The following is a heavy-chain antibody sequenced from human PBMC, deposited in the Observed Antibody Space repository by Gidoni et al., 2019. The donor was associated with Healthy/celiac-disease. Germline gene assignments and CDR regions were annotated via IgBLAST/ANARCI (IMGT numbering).Heavy chain of an antibody. J-gene: IGHJ4*02. CDR2: MSSSGSTI. CDR1: GFTFSSYE. CDR3: ATQLVMDY. Sequence: EVHLVESGGGLVQPGGSLSLSCAASGFTFSSYEMNWVRQAPGKGLEWVSYMSSSGSTIYYADSVKGRFTISRDNAKNSLYLQMNSLRAEDTAVYYCATQLVMDYWGTGNPGHRLL. V-gene: IGHV3-48*03. D-gene: IGHD6-6*01.